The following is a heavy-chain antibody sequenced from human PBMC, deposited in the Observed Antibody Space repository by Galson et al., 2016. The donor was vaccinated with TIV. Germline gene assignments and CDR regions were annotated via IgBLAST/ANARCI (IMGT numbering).Heavy chain of an antibody. CDR1: GFTLPNYG. Sequence: SLRLSCATSGFTLPNYGMTWVHQAPGKGLEWVAVIWYDGTNTHCADSVKGRFTISKDNSENTLNLQMNTLRAEDTAVYYCARTGANTLYSGGYGDDDGFDFWGQGTMVTVSS. V-gene: IGHV3-33*01. J-gene: IGHJ3*01. CDR3: ARTGANTLYSGGYGDDDGFDF. D-gene: IGHD1-26*01. CDR2: IWYDGTNT.